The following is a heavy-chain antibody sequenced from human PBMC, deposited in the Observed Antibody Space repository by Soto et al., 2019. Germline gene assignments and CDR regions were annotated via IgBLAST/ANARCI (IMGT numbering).Heavy chain of an antibody. CDR3: VRGDPPANWFDP. V-gene: IGHV4-61*01. CDR2: TYYSGST. CDR1: GGSLSSGSYY. J-gene: IGHJ5*02. Sequence: LSLTCTVSGGSLSSGSYYWSWIRQPPGKGLEWIGYTYYSGSTTYNPSLKSRVTISVDTSKNQFSLNLTSVTAADTAMYYCVRGDPPANWFDPWGQGTLVTVSS.